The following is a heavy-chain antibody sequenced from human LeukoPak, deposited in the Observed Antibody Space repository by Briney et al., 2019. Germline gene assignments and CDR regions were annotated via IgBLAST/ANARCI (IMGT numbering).Heavy chain of an antibody. V-gene: IGHV3-64*01. Sequence: GGSLRLSCAASGFTFSSYAMHWVRQAPGKGLEYVSAISSNGGSTYYANSVKGRFTISRDNSKNTLYLQMGGLRAEDMAVYYCASGTWGFYDTTVGVYWGQGTLVTVSS. D-gene: IGHD3-22*01. CDR3: ASGTWGFYDTTVGVY. CDR1: GFTFSSYA. CDR2: ISSNGGST. J-gene: IGHJ4*02.